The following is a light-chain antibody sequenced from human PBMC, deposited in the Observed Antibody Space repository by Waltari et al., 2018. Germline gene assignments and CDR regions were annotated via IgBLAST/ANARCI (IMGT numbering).Light chain of an antibody. V-gene: IGLV2-14*01. CDR1: SSDVGAYNY. CDR2: DVS. J-gene: IGLJ1*01. Sequence: QSALTQPASVSGSPGQSITISCTGTSSDVGAYNYVSWYQQHPGKAPKLMIYDVSKRPSGFSNRFSGSKSGNTASLTISGLQAEDEADYYCSSYTSSSTPYVFGTGTKVTVL. CDR3: SSYTSSSTPYV.